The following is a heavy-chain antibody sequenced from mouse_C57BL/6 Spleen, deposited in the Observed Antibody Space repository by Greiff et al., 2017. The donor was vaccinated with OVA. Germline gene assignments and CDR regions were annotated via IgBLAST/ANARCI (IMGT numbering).Heavy chain of an antibody. J-gene: IGHJ4*01. Sequence: QVHVKQSGAELVKPGASVKLSCKASGYTFTSYWMHWVKQRPGQGLEWIGMIHPNSGSTNYNEKFKSKATLTVDKSSSTAYMQLSSLTSEDSAVYYCARSRGDSYYAMDYWGQGTSVTVSS. CDR3: ARSRGDSYYAMDY. D-gene: IGHD3-3*01. V-gene: IGHV1-64*01. CDR1: GYTFTSYW. CDR2: IHPNSGST.